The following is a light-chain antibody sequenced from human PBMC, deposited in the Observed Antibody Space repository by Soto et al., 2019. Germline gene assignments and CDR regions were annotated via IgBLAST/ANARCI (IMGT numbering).Light chain of an antibody. CDR1: SSDVGDYNY. J-gene: IGLJ3*02. V-gene: IGLV2-11*01. Sequence: QSALTQPRSVSGSPGQSVTISCTGTSSDVGDYNYVSWYQQHPGKAPKVMIYDVSRRPSGVPDRFSGSKSGNTASLTISGVQDEDEADYECCSYAGSYNVWVLGGGTKLTFL. CDR3: CSYAGSYNVWV. CDR2: DVS.